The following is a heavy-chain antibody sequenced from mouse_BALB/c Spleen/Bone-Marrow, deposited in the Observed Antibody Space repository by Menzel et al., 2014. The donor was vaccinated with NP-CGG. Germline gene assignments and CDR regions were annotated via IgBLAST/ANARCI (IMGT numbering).Heavy chain of an antibody. CDR3: ARSKWDESYWYFDV. CDR2: IDPNIGYT. D-gene: IGHD4-1*01. J-gene: IGHJ1*01. CDR1: GFTFTNYW. Sequence: QVQLKESGAELAKPGASVKMSCKASGFTFTNYWMHWVKQRPGQGLEWIGYIDPNIGYTEYNQEFKDKATLTADKSSNTAYMQLSSLTSEDSAVYYCARSKWDESYWYFDVWGAGTTVTVSS. V-gene: IGHV1-7*01.